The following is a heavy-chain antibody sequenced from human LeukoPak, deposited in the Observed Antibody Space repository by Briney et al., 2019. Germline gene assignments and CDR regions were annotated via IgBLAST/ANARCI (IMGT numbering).Heavy chain of an antibody. CDR1: GGSFSGYY. D-gene: IGHD5/OR15-5a*01. CDR2: INHSGST. V-gene: IGHV4-34*01. J-gene: IGHJ5*02. Sequence: SETLSLTCAVYGGSFSGYYWSWIRQPPGKGLEWIGEINHSGSTNYNPSLESRVTISVDTSKNQFSLKLSSVTAADTAVYYCARGARDIVSFDPWGQGTLVTVSS. CDR3: ARGARDIVSFDP.